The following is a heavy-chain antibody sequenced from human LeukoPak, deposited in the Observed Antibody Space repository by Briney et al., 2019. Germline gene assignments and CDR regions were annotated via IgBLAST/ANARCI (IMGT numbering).Heavy chain of an antibody. V-gene: IGHV3-23*01. Sequence: GGSLRLSCAASGFTFSNYALTWVRQAPGKGLEWVSAISGSGGSTYYADSVKGRFTISRDNSKNTLYLQMNSLRAEDTAVYYCAKDAVIQLWLRYFDYWGQGTLVTVSS. CDR1: GFTFSNYA. D-gene: IGHD5-18*01. J-gene: IGHJ4*02. CDR3: AKDAVIQLWLRYFDY. CDR2: ISGSGGST.